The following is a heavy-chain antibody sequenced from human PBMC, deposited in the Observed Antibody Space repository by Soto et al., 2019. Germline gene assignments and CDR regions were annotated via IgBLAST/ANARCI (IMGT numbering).Heavy chain of an antibody. Sequence: QVQLVESGGGVVQPGRSLRLSCAASGFTFSSYAMHWVRQAPGKGLEWVAVISYDGSNKYYADSVKGRFTISRDNSKNTLYLQMNSLRAEDTAVYYCARVSTYISSWKIAEDNWFDPWGQGTLVTVSS. CDR1: GFTFSSYA. V-gene: IGHV3-30-3*01. D-gene: IGHD6-13*01. J-gene: IGHJ5*02. CDR2: ISYDGSNK. CDR3: ARVSTYISSWKIAEDNWFDP.